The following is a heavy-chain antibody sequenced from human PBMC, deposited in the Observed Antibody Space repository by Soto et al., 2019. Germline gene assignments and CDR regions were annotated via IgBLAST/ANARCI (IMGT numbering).Heavy chain of an antibody. Sequence: SETLSLTCTVSGDSMNDYYGSWIRQPPGRGLEWIGYIYYTGTTKYSPSLKSRVTIPIDRSKNQFSLKLSSVTAADTALYYCARADYSKIDYWGQGTLVTVSS. J-gene: IGHJ4*02. CDR2: IYYTGTT. CDR1: GDSMNDYY. D-gene: IGHD4-4*01. CDR3: ARADYSKIDY. V-gene: IGHV4-59*01.